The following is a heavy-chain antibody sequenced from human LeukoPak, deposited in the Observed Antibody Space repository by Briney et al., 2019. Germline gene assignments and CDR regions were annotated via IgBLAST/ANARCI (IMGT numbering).Heavy chain of an antibody. CDR3: ARGPTVTPWELLRSGEYFQH. Sequence: SVKVSCKASGGTFSSYAISWVRQAPGQGLEWMGGIIPIFGTANYAQKFQGRVTITADESMSTAYMELSSLRSEDTAVYYCARGPTVTPWELLRSGEYFQHWGQGTLVTVSS. J-gene: IGHJ1*01. CDR2: IIPIFGTA. V-gene: IGHV1-69*13. CDR1: GGTFSSYA. D-gene: IGHD1-26*01.